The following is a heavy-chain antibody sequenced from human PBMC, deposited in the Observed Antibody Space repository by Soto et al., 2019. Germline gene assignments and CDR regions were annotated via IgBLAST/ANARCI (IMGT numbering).Heavy chain of an antibody. CDR2: ISYDGSNK. J-gene: IGHJ1*01. Sequence: GGSLRLSCAASGFTFSSYAMHWVRQAPGKGLEWVAVISYDGSNKYYADSVKGRFTISRDNSKNTLYLQMNSLRAEDTAVYYCAYYDSSGYSRDFQHWGQGNLVTVSS. D-gene: IGHD3-22*01. V-gene: IGHV3-30-3*01. CDR1: GFTFSSYA. CDR3: AYYDSSGYSRDFQH.